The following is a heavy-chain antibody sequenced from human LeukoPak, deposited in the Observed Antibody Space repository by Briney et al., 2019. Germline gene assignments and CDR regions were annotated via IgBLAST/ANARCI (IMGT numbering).Heavy chain of an antibody. Sequence: SETLSLTCAVSGYSISSGYYWGWIRQPPGKGLEWIGGIYHSGSTYYNPSLKSRVTISVDTSKNQFSLKLSSVTAADTAVYYCARRDYGSGSYYPSDDYWGQGTLVTVSS. CDR3: ARRDYGSGSYYPSDDY. V-gene: IGHV4-38-2*01. CDR1: GYSISSGYY. CDR2: IYHSGST. J-gene: IGHJ4*02. D-gene: IGHD3-10*01.